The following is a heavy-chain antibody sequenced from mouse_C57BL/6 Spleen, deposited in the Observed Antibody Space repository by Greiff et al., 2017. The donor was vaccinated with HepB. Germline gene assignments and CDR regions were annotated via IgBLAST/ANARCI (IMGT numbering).Heavy chain of an antibody. J-gene: IGHJ3*01. CDR1: GFTFTDYY. CDR3: GGYNDSYGGAWFAY. D-gene: IGHD2-12*01. V-gene: IGHV7-3*01. Sequence: EVKLQESGGGLVQPGGSLSLSCAASGFTFTDYYMSWVRQPPGKALEWFGFIRNKANGYTTEYSASVKGRFTISRANSQDILYLQMNALRAEASAAYYYGGYNDSYGGAWFAYWGQGTLVTVSA. CDR2: IRNKANGYTT.